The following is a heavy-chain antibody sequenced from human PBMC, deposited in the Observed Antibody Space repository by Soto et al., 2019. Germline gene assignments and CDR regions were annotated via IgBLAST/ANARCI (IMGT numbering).Heavy chain of an antibody. V-gene: IGHV3-23*01. CDR2: ISASGGST. CDR3: ARGAVMPDS. Sequence: GGSLRLSCAASGFTFDSFAMTWVRQAPGKGLEWVSAISASGGSTFYADSVKGRFTISRDSSKNTLYLQMNSLRAEDTAVYYCARGAVMPDSWGQGTLVTVSS. CDR1: GFTFDSFA. J-gene: IGHJ4*02. D-gene: IGHD3-16*01.